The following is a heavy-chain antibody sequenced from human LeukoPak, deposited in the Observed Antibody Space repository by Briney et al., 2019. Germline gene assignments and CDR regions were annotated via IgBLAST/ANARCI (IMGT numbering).Heavy chain of an antibody. Sequence: ASVKVSCKASGYTFTSYYMHWVRQAPGQGLEWMGWISAYNGNTNYAQKFQGRVTMTRNTSISTAYMELSSLRSEDTAVYYCARGPYYYDSSGYLFDYWGQGTLVTVSS. J-gene: IGHJ4*02. CDR2: ISAYNGNT. CDR3: ARGPYYYDSSGYLFDY. D-gene: IGHD3-22*01. CDR1: GYTFTSYY. V-gene: IGHV1-8*02.